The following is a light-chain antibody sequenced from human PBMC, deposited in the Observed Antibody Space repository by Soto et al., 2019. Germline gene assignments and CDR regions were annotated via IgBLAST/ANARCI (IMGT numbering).Light chain of an antibody. CDR2: AAS. V-gene: IGKV1-27*01. J-gene: IGKJ1*01. CDR3: QKYISAPLT. Sequence: IQVTQSPSSLSASAGDRVTITCRASQGMSNYLAWYQQKPGQVPQLLIYAASTLQSGVSSRFNGSGSGTHFTLTISSLQPEDVATYYCQKYISAPLTFGQGTKVEIK. CDR1: QGMSNY.